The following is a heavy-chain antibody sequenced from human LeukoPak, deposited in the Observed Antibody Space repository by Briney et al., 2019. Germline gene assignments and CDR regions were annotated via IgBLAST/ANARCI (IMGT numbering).Heavy chain of an antibody. J-gene: IGHJ4*02. CDR2: ISSSMSYI. CDR3: AGLTTVVTRGY. D-gene: IGHD4-23*01. CDR1: GFTFSRYS. V-gene: IGHV3-21*01. Sequence: PGGSLRLSCAASGFTFSRYSMNCVRQAPGKGLEWVSSISSSMSYIYYAGSVKGRFTISRDNAKNSLYLQMNSLRAEDTAVYYCAGLTTVVTRGYWGQGTLVTVSS.